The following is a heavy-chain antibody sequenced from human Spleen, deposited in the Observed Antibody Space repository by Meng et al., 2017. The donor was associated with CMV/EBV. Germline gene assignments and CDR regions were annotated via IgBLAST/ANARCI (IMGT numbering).Heavy chain of an antibody. J-gene: IGHJ4*02. V-gene: IGHV4-59*01. CDR2: IYYSGST. CDR1: GGSISSYH. CDR3: ARVSGSYYPFDY. Sequence: SETLSLTCSVSGGSISSYHWSWIRQPPGRGLEWIGNIYYSGSTNYNPSLKSRVTMSGDTSNNQFSLELSSVTAADTAVYYCARVSGSYYPFDYWGQGTLVTVSS. D-gene: IGHD1-26*01.